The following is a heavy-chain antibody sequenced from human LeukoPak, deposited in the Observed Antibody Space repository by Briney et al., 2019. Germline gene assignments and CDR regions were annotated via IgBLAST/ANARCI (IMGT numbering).Heavy chain of an antibody. D-gene: IGHD4-17*01. CDR1: GFTFSNYA. CDR2: ISGSGGST. J-gene: IGHJ4*02. V-gene: IGHV3-23*01. Sequence: GGSLRLSCAASGFTFSNYAMSWVRQAPGKGLEWVSGISGSGGSTYFADSVKGRFTISRDNSKNMLYLQMNSLRAEDTAVYYCANKEGYGASDYWGQGTLVTVSS. CDR3: ANKEGYGASDY.